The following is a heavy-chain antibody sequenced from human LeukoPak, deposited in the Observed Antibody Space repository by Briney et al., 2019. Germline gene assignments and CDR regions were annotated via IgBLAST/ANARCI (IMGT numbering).Heavy chain of an antibody. CDR2: ISNNGGYT. D-gene: IGHD2-15*01. CDR3: AKQLGYCSDGSCYFPY. CDR1: GFTFSSSA. Sequence: GGSLRLSCAASGFTFSSSAMSWVRQAPGKGLEWVSAISNNGGYTYYADSVQGRFTISRDNSKSTLCLQMNSLRAEDTAVYYCAKQLGYCSDGSCYFPYWGRGTLVTVSS. V-gene: IGHV3-23*01. J-gene: IGHJ4*02.